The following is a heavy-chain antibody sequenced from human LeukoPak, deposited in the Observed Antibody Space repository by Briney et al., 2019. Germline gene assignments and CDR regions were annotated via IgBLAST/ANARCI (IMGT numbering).Heavy chain of an antibody. J-gene: IGHJ4*02. V-gene: IGHV3-7*01. D-gene: IGHD1-14*01. CDR1: GFTFTTYW. CDR2: IKQDGSGK. CDR3: ARARNGPHYFDY. Sequence: GGSLRLSCAASGFTFTTYWMIWVRQAPGKGLEWVANIKQDGSGKFYVDSVKGRFTISRDSAKNSLYLQMNSLTAEDTAVYYCARARNGPHYFDYWGQGTPVTVSS.